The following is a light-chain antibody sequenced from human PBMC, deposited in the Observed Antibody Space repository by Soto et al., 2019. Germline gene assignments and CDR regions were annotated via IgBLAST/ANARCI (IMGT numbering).Light chain of an antibody. V-gene: IGLV2-14*01. CDR3: SSYTSTSTLI. CDR1: SSDVVGYNY. CDR2: EVS. J-gene: IGLJ2*01. Sequence: HSALPQPEFVPGSPRPPITNSCTGSSSDVVGYNYASWYQQHPGKPPKLMIYEVSNRPSGISNRFSGSKSGNTASLTLSGLQAEDEADYYCSSYTSTSTLIFGGATHLAVL.